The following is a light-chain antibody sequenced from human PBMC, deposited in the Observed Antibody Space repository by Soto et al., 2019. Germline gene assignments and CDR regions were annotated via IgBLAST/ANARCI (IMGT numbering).Light chain of an antibody. Sequence: DIQMTQSPSTLSASVGDRVTITCRASQSVTTWLAWYRQTPGKAPKLLIYDASRLESGVPSRFSGSGSGTEFTLTISSLQPDDFATYYCQEYSTFSFGPGTKVEIK. CDR3: QEYSTFS. J-gene: IGKJ1*01. CDR2: DAS. CDR1: QSVTTW. V-gene: IGKV1-5*01.